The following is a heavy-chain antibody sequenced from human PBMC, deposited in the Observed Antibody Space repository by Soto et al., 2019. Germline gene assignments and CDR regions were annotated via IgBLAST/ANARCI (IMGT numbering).Heavy chain of an antibody. Sequence: QVQLVESGGGVVQPGRSLRLSCAASGFTFSSYGMHWVRQAPGKGLEWVAVISYDGSNKYYADSVKGRFTISRDNSKNTLYLQMNSLRAEDTAVYYCASISLQQLNYYYGMDVWGQGTTVTVSS. D-gene: IGHD6-13*01. V-gene: IGHV3-30*03. CDR3: ASISLQQLNYYYGMDV. CDR1: GFTFSSYG. J-gene: IGHJ6*02. CDR2: ISYDGSNK.